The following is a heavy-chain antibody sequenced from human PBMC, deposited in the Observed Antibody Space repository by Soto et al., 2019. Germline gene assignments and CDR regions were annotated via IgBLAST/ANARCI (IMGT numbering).Heavy chain of an antibody. Sequence: GGSLRLSCAASGFTFDDNAMHWVRQAPGKGLEWVSGTSWNSGSIGYADSVKGRFTISRDNAKNSLYLQMNSLRAEDTALYYCVRDMGGEYYYYGMDVWGQGTTVTVSS. V-gene: IGHV3-9*01. CDR2: TSWNSGSI. CDR3: VRDMGGEYYYYGMDV. CDR1: GFTFDDNA. D-gene: IGHD3-16*01. J-gene: IGHJ6*02.